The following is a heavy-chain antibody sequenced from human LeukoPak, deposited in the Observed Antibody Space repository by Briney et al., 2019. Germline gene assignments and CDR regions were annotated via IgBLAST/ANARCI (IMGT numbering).Heavy chain of an antibody. CDR3: ASERVPIPFDY. D-gene: IGHD3-10*01. J-gene: IGHJ4*02. CDR2: INPNSGGT. V-gene: IGHV1-2*02. Sequence: ASVNVSCKASGYTFTGYYMHWVRQAPGQGLEWLGWINPNSGGTNYAQKFQGRVTMTRDTSISTAYMDLSRLRSDDTAVYYCASERVPIPFDYWGQGTLVTVSS. CDR1: GYTFTGYY.